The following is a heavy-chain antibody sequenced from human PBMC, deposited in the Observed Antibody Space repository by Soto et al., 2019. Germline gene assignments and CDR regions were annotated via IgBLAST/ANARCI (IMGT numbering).Heavy chain of an antibody. D-gene: IGHD3-10*01. CDR3: ANLPLYGSGFDC. J-gene: IGHJ4*02. Sequence: EVQLVESGGGLVQPGRSLRLSCAASGFTFDDYAIHWVGQAPGRGLEWVAGISWNGASIGYADSVKGRFTISRDNAKNALHLRMNSLRSEDTALYYCANLPLYGSGFDCWGQGTLVTVSS. V-gene: IGHV3-9*01. CDR1: GFTFDDYA. CDR2: ISWNGASI.